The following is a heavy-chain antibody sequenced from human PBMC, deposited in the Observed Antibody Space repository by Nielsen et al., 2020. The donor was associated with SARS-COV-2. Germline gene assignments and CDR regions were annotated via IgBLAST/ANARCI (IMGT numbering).Heavy chain of an antibody. CDR2: ISYSGETT. D-gene: IGHD4-17*01. CDR1: GFTFSSYG. CDR3: AKNRRDYGDYGDFDY. Sequence: GESLKISCAASGFTFSSYGMHWVRQAPGKGLEWVSAISYSGETTYYADSVKGRFTVSRDNSKNTLYLQMNSLRVEDTAVYYCAKNRRDYGDYGDFDYWGQGILVTVAS. V-gene: IGHV3-23*01. J-gene: IGHJ4*02.